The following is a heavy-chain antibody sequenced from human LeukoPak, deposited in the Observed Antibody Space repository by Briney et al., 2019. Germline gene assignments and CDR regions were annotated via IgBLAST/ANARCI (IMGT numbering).Heavy chain of an antibody. CDR2: ISWNSGSI. Sequence: GGSLRLSCAASGFTFDDYAMHWVRQAPGKGLEWVSGISWNSGSIGYADSVKGRFTIPRDNAKNSLYLQMNSLRAEDTALYYCAREGLAVAGVGGYWGQGTLVTVSS. J-gene: IGHJ4*02. CDR1: GFTFDDYA. V-gene: IGHV3-9*01. D-gene: IGHD6-19*01. CDR3: AREGLAVAGVGGY.